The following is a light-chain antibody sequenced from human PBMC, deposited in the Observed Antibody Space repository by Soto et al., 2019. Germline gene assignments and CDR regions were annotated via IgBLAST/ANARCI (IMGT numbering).Light chain of an antibody. J-gene: IGLJ1*01. Sequence: QSALTQPASVSGCPGQSITIPCTGTSGDVGSYNLVSWYQQHPGKAPKLLIYEVTERPSGVSNRFSGSKSGNTASLTISGLQPDDEADYYCCSYAGNSEVFGTGTKVTVL. CDR1: SGDVGSYNL. CDR3: CSYAGNSEV. V-gene: IGLV2-23*02. CDR2: EVT.